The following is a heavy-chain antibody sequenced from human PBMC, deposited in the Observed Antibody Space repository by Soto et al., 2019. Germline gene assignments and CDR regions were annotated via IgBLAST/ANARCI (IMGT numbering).Heavy chain of an antibody. CDR3: ARVGPYCSSTSCPGGMDV. CDR1: GGTFSSYA. V-gene: IGHV1-69*13. J-gene: IGHJ6*02. D-gene: IGHD2-2*01. Sequence: SVKVSCKASGGTFSSYAISWVRQAPGQGLEWMGGIIPIFGTANYAQKSQGRVTITADESTSTAYMELSSLRSEDTAVYYCARVGPYCSSTSCPGGMDVWGQGTTVTVSS. CDR2: IIPIFGTA.